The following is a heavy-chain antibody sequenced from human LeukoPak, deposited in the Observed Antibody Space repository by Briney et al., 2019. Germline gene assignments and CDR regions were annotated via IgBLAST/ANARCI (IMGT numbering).Heavy chain of an antibody. D-gene: IGHD6-13*01. V-gene: IGHV3-21*01. J-gene: IGHJ4*02. CDR3: ARDPYSSSLRGNLDY. Sequence: GESLRLSCAASGFSFSTYTMNWGRQALGKGLEWVSSISGASGSYKYSADSVKGRFTISRDNAKNSLFLQMNSLRAEDTAMYYCARDPYSSSLRGNLDYWGQGILVTVSS. CDR2: ISGASGSYK. CDR1: GFSFSTYT.